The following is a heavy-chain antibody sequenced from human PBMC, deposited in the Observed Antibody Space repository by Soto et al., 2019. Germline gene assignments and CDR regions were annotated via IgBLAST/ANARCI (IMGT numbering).Heavy chain of an antibody. Sequence: GGSLRLSCAASGFTFSNYAMSWVRQAPGKGLEWVSVITGSGDNTYYADSVKGRFTISRDNSKNTLYLQMNSLRAEDTAVYYCAKDFFYDTSGYHNGPIDFRGQGTQVTVSS. CDR1: GFTFSNYA. D-gene: IGHD3-22*01. CDR2: ITGSGDNT. J-gene: IGHJ4*02. V-gene: IGHV3-23*01. CDR3: AKDFFYDTSGYHNGPIDF.